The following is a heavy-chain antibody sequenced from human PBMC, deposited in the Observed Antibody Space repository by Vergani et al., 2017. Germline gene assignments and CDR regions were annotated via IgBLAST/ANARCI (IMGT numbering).Heavy chain of an antibody. D-gene: IGHD6-6*01. V-gene: IGHV4-38-2*02. CDR2: IYHSGSN. CDR1: GYSISSGYY. CDR3: ARDPPRYGSSGWFDP. J-gene: IGHJ5*02. Sequence: QVQLQESGPGLVKPSETLSLTCTVSGYSISSGYYWGWIRQPPGKGLEWIGSIYHSGSNYYNPSLKSRVTISVDTSKTQFSLKLISVTAADTAVYYCARDPPRYGSSGWFDPWGQGTLVTVSS.